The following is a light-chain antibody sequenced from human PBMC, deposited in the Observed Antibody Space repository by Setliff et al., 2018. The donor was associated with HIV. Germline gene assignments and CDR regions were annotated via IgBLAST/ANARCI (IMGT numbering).Light chain of an antibody. CDR3: LLSYSTDPYV. Sequence: QAVVTQEPSLTVSPGGTVTLTCGSSTGAVTSGHFPYWFQQKPGQAPRTLIYDTSSKHSWTPARFSGSLLGGKAALTLSGAQPEDEADYYCLLSYSTDPYVFGTGTKATVL. V-gene: IGLV7-46*01. CDR2: DTS. CDR1: TGAVTSGHF. J-gene: IGLJ1*01.